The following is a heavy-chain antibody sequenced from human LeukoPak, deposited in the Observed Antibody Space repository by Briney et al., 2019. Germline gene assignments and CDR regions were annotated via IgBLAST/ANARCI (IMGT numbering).Heavy chain of an antibody. CDR1: GFTFSSYA. CDR3: AKAPQAAAGTSY. CDR2: IRGSGSTS. J-gene: IGHJ4*02. D-gene: IGHD6-13*01. Sequence: PGGSLRLSCVASGFTFSSYAMTWVRQAPGKGLEWVSSIRGSGSTSYYADSVKGRFTFSRDNSKNTLYLQMNSLRAEDTAVYYCAKAPQAAAGTSYWGQGTLVTVSS. V-gene: IGHV3-23*01.